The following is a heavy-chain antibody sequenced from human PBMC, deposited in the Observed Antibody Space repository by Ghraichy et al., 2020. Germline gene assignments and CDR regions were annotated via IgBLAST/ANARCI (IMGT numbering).Heavy chain of an antibody. V-gene: IGHV3-48*02. D-gene: IGHD4-23*01. CDR2: ITSSSSFR. CDR1: GFTFSSYS. CDR3: ARRSTVVRFFYYDGMDV. J-gene: IGHJ6*02. Sequence: GGSLRLSCVGSGFTFSSYSMNWVRQSPGKGLEWVSYITSSSSFRSYADSVKGRFTISRDNAHNSLYLQMNSLREEDTAVYFCARRSTVVRFFYYDGMDVWGQGTTVTVSS.